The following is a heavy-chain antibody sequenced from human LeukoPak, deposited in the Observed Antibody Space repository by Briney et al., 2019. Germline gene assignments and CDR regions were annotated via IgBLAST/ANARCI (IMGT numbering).Heavy chain of an antibody. J-gene: IGHJ4*02. Sequence: SETLSLTCTVSGGSISSSSYYWGWIRQPPGKGLEWIGGIYSSGSTYYNPSLKSRVTISVDTSKNQFSLKLSSVTAADTAVYYCARVPIAVAGRGGHDFDYWGQGTLVTVSS. CDR3: ARVPIAVAGRGGHDFDY. CDR1: GGSISSSSYY. V-gene: IGHV4-39*01. D-gene: IGHD6-19*01. CDR2: IYSSGST.